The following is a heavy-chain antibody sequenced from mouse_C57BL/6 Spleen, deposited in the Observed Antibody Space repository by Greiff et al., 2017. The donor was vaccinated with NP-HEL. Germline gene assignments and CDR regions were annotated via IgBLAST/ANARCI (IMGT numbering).Heavy chain of an antibody. CDR3: ALYDGYYLFAY. V-gene: IGHV1-69*01. CDR1: GYTFTSYW. CDR2: IDPSDSYT. Sequence: QVQLQQPGAELVMPGASVKLSCKASGYTFTSYWMHWVQQRPGQGLEWIGEIDPSDSYTNYNQKFKGKSTLTVDKSSSTAYMQLSSLTSEDSAVYYCALYDGYYLFAYWGQGTLVTVSA. J-gene: IGHJ3*01. D-gene: IGHD2-3*01.